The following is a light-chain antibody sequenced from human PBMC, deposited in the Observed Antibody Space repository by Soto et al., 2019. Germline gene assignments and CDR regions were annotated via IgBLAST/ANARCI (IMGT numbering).Light chain of an antibody. V-gene: IGLV1-40*01. J-gene: IGLJ2*01. CDR2: GDN. Sequence: QSVLTQPPSISGAPGLRVTISCTGSSTNIGAGYDVHWYQQLPGAAPKLLIYGDNKRPSGVPDRFSTSKSGTSASLVITGLQAEDEADYYCQSYDHRLSGSWIFGVGTKLTVL. CDR3: QSYDHRLSGSWI. CDR1: STNIGAGYD.